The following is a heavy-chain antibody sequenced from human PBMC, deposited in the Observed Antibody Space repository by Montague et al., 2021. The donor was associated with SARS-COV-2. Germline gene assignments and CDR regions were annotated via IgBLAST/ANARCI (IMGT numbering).Heavy chain of an antibody. D-gene: IGHD1/OR15-1a*01. CDR3: ARWGLNNAFDI. J-gene: IGHJ3*02. CDR1: GDSISRSHYF. V-gene: IGHV4-39*02. CDR2: IYFTGKT. Sequence: SETLSLTCSVSGDSISRSHYFWAWIRQPPGMGLEWIGSIYFTGKTYYHPSLKSRVTISIDTSKNHFSLRLRSATAADSAVFYCARWGLNNAFDIWGLGTMITISS.